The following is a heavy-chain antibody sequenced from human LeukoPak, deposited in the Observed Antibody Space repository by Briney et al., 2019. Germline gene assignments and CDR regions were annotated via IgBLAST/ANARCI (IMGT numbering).Heavy chain of an antibody. CDR1: GFTFSSYA. CDR2: ISSNGGST. V-gene: IGHV3-64*01. J-gene: IGHJ4*02. CDR3: AKDRGDAYNYGMDY. Sequence: GGSLRLSCAASGFTFSSYAMHWVRQAPGKGLEYVSAISSNGGSTYYANSVKGRFTISRDNSKNTLYLQMGSLRAEDMAVYYCAKDRGDAYNYGMDYWGQGTLVTVSS. D-gene: IGHD5-24*01.